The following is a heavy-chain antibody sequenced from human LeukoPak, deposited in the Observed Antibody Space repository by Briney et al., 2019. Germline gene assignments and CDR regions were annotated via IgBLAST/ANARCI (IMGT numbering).Heavy chain of an antibody. D-gene: IGHD3-10*01. Sequence: SETLSLTCTASGGSISSYYWSWIRQPAGKGLEWIGRIYTSGSTNYNPSLKSRVTVSVDTSKNQFSLKLSSVTAADTAVYYCARDYGFGELFNWFDPWGQGTLVTVSS. CDR3: ARDYGFGELFNWFDP. J-gene: IGHJ5*02. CDR1: GGSISSYY. CDR2: IYTSGST. V-gene: IGHV4-4*07.